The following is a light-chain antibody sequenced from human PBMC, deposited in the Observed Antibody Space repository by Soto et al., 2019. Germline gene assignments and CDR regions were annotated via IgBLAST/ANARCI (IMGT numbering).Light chain of an antibody. Sequence: QSVLTQPPSVSAAPGQKVTMSCYGGSSNIGNYYVSWHQQLPGTAPKLLIYENDKRPSGIPDRFSGSKSGTSATLGITGLQTGDEADYYCGTWDSSLSIFVFGTGTKVTVL. CDR2: END. J-gene: IGLJ1*01. CDR3: GTWDSSLSIFV. CDR1: SSNIGNYY. V-gene: IGLV1-51*02.